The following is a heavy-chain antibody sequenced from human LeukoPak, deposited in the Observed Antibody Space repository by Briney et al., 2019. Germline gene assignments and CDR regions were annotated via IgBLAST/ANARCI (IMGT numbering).Heavy chain of an antibody. CDR2: INPNSAVT. CDR3: ARPTVTTVDAFDI. D-gene: IGHD4-11*01. Sequence: GASVKVSCKASGYTFTDYYIYWVRQAPGQGLEWMGWINPNSAVTNYAQKFQGRVTMTRDTSISTASMKLSSLRSDDTAVYYCARPTVTTVDAFDIWGQGTRVTVSS. V-gene: IGHV1-2*02. J-gene: IGHJ3*02. CDR1: GYTFTDYY.